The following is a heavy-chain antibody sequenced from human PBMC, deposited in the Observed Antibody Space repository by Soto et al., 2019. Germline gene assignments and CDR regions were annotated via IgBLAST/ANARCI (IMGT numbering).Heavy chain of an antibody. J-gene: IGHJ4*02. Sequence: LSLACGYSGFAVRVDTMHWVRQAPGKGLEWVSVISYDGDSIFYTDSVKGRFTISRDNSKNTLYLQMNSLRAEDTAVYYCAAAEQWLADPCDCWGQGTPVSVSS. D-gene: IGHD6-19*01. CDR1: GFAVRVDT. CDR2: ISYDGDSI. CDR3: AAAEQWLADPCDC. V-gene: IGHV3-30-3*01.